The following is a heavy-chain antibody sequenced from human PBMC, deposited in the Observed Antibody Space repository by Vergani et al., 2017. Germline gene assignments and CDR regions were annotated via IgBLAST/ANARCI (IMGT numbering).Heavy chain of an antibody. J-gene: IGHJ6*03. CDR1: GDSLRGHY. D-gene: IGHD2-2*01. V-gene: IGHV4-34*02. Sequence: QVQLRQWGAGLVKPSETLSLTCGIYGDSLRGHYWSWIRQSPGKGLEWIGYIYYSGSTYYNPSLKSRVTISVDTSKNQFSLKLSSVTAADTAVYYCARDRKDIVVVPAARTPYYYYYMDVWGKGTTVTVSS. CDR3: ARDRKDIVVVPAARTPYYYYYMDV. CDR2: IYYSGST.